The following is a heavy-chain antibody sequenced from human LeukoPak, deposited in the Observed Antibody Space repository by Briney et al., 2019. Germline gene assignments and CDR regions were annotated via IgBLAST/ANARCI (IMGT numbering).Heavy chain of an antibody. CDR3: AKDTFGGVIADY. V-gene: IGHV3-23*01. CDR1: GFTFSSYA. CDR2: ISGSGGST. Sequence: GGSLRLSCAASGFTFSSYAMSWVRHAPGKGLEWVSAISGSGGSTYYADSVKGRFTISRDNSKNTLYLQMNSLRAEDTAVYYCAKDTFGGVIADYWGQGTLVTDSS. J-gene: IGHJ4*02. D-gene: IGHD3-16*02.